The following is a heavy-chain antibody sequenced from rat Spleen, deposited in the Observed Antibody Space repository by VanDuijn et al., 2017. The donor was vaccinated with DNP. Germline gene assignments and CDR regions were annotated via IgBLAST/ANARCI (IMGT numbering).Heavy chain of an antibody. CDR3: ARAGARYAMDA. Sequence: EVQLVESGGGLVQPGRSLKLSCAGSGFTFSDYNMAWVRQAPTKGLEWVASIRYGGGSTYYRDSVKGRFTISRDNAKSTLYLQMNSLRSEDPATDYCARAGARYAMDAWGQGTSVTVSS. J-gene: IGHJ4*01. V-gene: IGHV5-7*01. D-gene: IGHD1-4*01. CDR1: GFTFSDYN. CDR2: IRYGGGST.